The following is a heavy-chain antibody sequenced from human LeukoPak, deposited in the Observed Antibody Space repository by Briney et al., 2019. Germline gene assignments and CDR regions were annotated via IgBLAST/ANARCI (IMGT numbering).Heavy chain of an antibody. D-gene: IGHD3-10*01. CDR2: ITKKTAI. V-gene: IGHV3-48*03. CDR3: ARGTYYSGSGPGNWFDP. CDR1: GFTFSSYD. Sequence: GGSLRLSCAASGFTFSSYDMNWIRQSPGKGLEWVSHITKKTAIEYADSVKGRFTISRDNANNLLFLEMDSLRPEDTGVYYCARGTYYSGSGPGNWFDPWGHGTLVIVSS. J-gene: IGHJ5*02.